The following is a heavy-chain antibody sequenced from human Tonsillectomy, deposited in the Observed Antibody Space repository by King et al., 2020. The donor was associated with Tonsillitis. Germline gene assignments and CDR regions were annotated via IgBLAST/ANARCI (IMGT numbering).Heavy chain of an antibody. CDR3: ARGITIGAVIADFYGLDG. D-gene: IGHD3-16*02. CDR1: GGSISSGGRY. J-gene: IGHJ6*01. V-gene: IGHV4-31*03. Sequence: VQLQESGPGLVKPSETLSLTCTVSGGSISSGGRYWSWIRQHPGEGLEWIGYIYYRGTTYYNPSLRSRVTISVDTNKNQFSLKLNSVTAADTAIYYCARGITIGAVIADFYGLDGWGQGTTVPVPS. CDR2: IYYRGTT.